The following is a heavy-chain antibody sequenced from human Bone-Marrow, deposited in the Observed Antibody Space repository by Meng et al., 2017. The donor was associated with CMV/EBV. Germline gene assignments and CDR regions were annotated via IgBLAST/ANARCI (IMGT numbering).Heavy chain of an antibody. CDR3: ARDAQHYDFWSGYVYYYGMDV. D-gene: IGHD3-3*01. V-gene: IGHV3-30*19. Sequence: GESLKISCAASGFNFSSYGMDWVRQAPGKGLEWVAVISYDGSNKYYADSVKGRFTISRDNSKNTLYLQMNSLRAEDTAVYYCARDAQHYDFWSGYVYYYGMDVWGQGTTVT. J-gene: IGHJ6*02. CDR1: GFNFSSYG. CDR2: ISYDGSNK.